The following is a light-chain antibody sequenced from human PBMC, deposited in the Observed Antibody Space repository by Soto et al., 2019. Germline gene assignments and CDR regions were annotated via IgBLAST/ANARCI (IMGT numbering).Light chain of an antibody. CDR1: QSISSY. V-gene: IGKV1-39*01. J-gene: IGKJ2*01. CDR2: AAS. Sequence: DLPMTQSPSSLSASVGDRVTITCRASQSISSYLNWYQQKPGKAPKLLIYAASSLQSGVPSRFSGSGSGIDFPLTIGSLQPEDFVTYYCQQGYSTPPSFGQGTKLEIK. CDR3: QQGYSTPPS.